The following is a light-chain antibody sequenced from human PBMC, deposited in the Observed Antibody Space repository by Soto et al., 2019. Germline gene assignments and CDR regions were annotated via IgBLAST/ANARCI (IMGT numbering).Light chain of an antibody. V-gene: IGKV3D-15*01. CDR3: QPYNNWPLT. J-gene: IGKJ4*01. CDR1: QSVGLS. Sequence: EIVMTQSPATLSVSPGERATLSCRASQSVGLSLAWYQQKPGQAPRLLIYDASERASGIPARFSGSRSGTDFTLTINSLQSEDFAVYYCQPYNNWPLTFGGGTKVDIK. CDR2: DAS.